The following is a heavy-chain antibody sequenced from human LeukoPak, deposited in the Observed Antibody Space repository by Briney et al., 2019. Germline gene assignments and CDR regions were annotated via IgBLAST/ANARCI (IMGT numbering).Heavy chain of an antibody. V-gene: IGHV1-69*13. CDR1: GGTFSSYA. CDR2: IIPIFGTA. Sequence: GASVKVSCKASGGTFSSYAISWVRQAPGQGLEWMGGIIPIFGTANYAQKFQGRVTITADESTSTAYMELSSLRSEDTAVYYCARDPGYSSGWTHSYYGMDVWGQGTTVTVSS. CDR3: ARDPGYSSGWTHSYYGMDV. J-gene: IGHJ6*02. D-gene: IGHD6-19*01.